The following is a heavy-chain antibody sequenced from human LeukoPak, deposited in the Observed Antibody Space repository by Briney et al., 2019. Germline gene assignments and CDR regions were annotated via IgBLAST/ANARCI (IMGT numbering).Heavy chain of an antibody. D-gene: IGHD2-15*01. J-gene: IGHJ4*02. CDR3: AKRGDYSSFGY. V-gene: IGHV3-30*18. Sequence: GGSLRLSCAASGFTFSSYGMHWVRQAPGKGPEWVAVISYDGSNKYYADSVKGRFTISRDNSKNTLYLQMSSLRAEDTAVYYCAKRGDYSSFGYWGQGTLVTVSS. CDR2: ISYDGSNK. CDR1: GFTFSSYG.